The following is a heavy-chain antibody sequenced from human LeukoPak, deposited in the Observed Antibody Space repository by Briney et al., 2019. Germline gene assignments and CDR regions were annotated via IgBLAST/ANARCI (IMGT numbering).Heavy chain of an antibody. CDR3: AKDQWLQNKGSPGFDC. J-gene: IGHJ4*02. CDR1: GFTFSSYA. Sequence: GGSLRLSCAASGFTFSSYAMSWVRQAPGKGLEWVSAISGSGGSTYYADSVKGRFTISRDNSKNTLYLQMNSLRAEDTAVYYCAKDQWLQNKGSPGFDCWGQGTLVTVSS. D-gene: IGHD5-24*01. V-gene: IGHV3-23*01. CDR2: ISGSGGST.